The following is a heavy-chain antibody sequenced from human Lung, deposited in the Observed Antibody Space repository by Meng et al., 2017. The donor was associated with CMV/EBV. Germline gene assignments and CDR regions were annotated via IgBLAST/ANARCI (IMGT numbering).Heavy chain of an antibody. D-gene: IGHD3-16*01. J-gene: IGHJ4*02. V-gene: IGHV4-61*01. Sequence: SETLSLTCTVARGSVTSSSSYWTWIRQPPGKGLEWIGYVYYDGSTNYNPSLKSRVTISLDTSKNQFSLDLRSVTAADTAVYYCAREDEEGGYVDNWGQGTLVTVSS. CDR3: AREDEEGGYVDN. CDR2: VYYDGST. CDR1: RGSVTSSSSY.